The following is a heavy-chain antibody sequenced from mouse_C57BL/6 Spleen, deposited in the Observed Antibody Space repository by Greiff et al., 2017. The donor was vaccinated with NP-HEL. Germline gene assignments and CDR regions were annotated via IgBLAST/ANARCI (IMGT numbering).Heavy chain of an antibody. D-gene: IGHD2-3*01. Sequence: EVQLQQSGPELVKPGASVKIPCKASGYTFTDYNMDWVKQSHGKSLEWIGDINPNNGGTIYNQKFKGKATLTVDKSSSTAYMERRSLTSEDTAVYYCATGIYDCYPYYAMDYWGQGTSVTVSS. V-gene: IGHV1-18*01. CDR1: GYTFTDYN. J-gene: IGHJ4*01. CDR2: INPNNGGT. CDR3: ATGIYDCYPYYAMDY.